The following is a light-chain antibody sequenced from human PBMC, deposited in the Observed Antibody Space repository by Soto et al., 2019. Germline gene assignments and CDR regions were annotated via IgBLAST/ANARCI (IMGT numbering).Light chain of an antibody. CDR3: SSYTSSSTWV. V-gene: IGLV2-14*01. Sequence: QAVVTQPASVSGSPGQSITISCTGTSSDVGGYNYVSWYQQHPGKAPKLMIYDVTNRPSGVSNRSSGSKSGNTASLTISGLQAADEADYYCSSYTSSSTWVFGGGTKLTVL. J-gene: IGLJ3*02. CDR2: DVT. CDR1: SSDVGGYNY.